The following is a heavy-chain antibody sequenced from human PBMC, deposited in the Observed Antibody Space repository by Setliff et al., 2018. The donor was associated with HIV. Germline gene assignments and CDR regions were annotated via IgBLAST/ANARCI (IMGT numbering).Heavy chain of an antibody. CDR3: ARLRQISDWFDP. J-gene: IGHJ5*02. Sequence: PSETLSLTCTVSGGSISNSRYYWSWIRQPPGKGLEWIGSIFHSGSTYYNPSLKSRLTISVDTSKTQFSLKLSSVTAADTAVYYCARLRQISDWFDPWGQGILVTVSS. V-gene: IGHV4-39*01. D-gene: IGHD3-10*01. CDR1: GGSISNSRYY. CDR2: IFHSGST.